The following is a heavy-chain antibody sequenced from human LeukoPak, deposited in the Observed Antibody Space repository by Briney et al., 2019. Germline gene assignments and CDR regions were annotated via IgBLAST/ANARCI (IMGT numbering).Heavy chain of an antibody. V-gene: IGHV3-23*01. CDR1: GFTFSDYY. D-gene: IGHD6-6*01. J-gene: IGHJ4*02. Sequence: GGSLRLSCAASGFTFSDYYMSWVRQAPGKGLEWVSAISGSGGSTYYADSVKGRFTISRDNSKNTLYLQMNSLRAEDTAVYYCASEGKGGSSPFDYWGQGTLVTVSS. CDR3: ASEGKGGSSPFDY. CDR2: ISGSGGST.